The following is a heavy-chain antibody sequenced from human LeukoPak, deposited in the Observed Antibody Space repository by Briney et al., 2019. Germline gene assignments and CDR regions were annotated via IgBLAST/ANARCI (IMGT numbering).Heavy chain of an antibody. J-gene: IGHJ4*02. D-gene: IGHD1-26*01. CDR3: ARARIVGAPRTFNS. CDR1: GGSFSGYY. CDR2: INHSGST. Sequence: SETLSLTCAVYGGSFSGYYWSWIRQPPGKGLEWIGEINHSGSTNYNPSLKSRVTISVDTSKNQFSLKLSSVTAADTAVFYCARARIVGAPRTFNSWGQEPLVTVSS. V-gene: IGHV4-34*01.